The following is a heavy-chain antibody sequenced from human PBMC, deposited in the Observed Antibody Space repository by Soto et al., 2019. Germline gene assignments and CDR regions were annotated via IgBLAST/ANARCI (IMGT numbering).Heavy chain of an antibody. CDR2: ISAYNGNT. J-gene: IGHJ1*01. D-gene: IGHD4-17*01. CDR1: GYTFTSYG. Sequence: QVQLVQSGSEVKKPGASVKVSCKASGYTFTSYGISWVRQAPGQGLEWMGWISAYNGNTNYAQKLQGRVTMTTEPSTSTAYMELRSLRSDDTAVYYCARDHGFDYAASFQHWGQGTLVTVSS. CDR3: ARDHGFDYAASFQH. V-gene: IGHV1-18*01.